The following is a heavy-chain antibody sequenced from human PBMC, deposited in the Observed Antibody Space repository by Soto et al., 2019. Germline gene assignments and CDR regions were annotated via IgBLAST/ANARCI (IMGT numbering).Heavy chain of an antibody. CDR3: VKDGSSGWPYFYDMDV. D-gene: IGHD6-19*01. J-gene: IGHJ6*02. CDR2: ISYDGSNK. Sequence: GGSLRLSCAASGFTFSSYGMHWVRQAPGKGLEWVAVISYDGSNKYYADSVKGRFTISRDNSKNTLYLQMSSLRAEDTAVYYCVKDGSSGWPYFYDMDVWGQGTTVTVSS. V-gene: IGHV3-30*18. CDR1: GFTFSSYG.